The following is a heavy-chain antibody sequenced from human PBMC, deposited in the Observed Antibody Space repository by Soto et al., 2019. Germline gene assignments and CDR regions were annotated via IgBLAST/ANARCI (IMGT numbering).Heavy chain of an antibody. Sequence: GASVKVSCKASGYTFTSSAIHWVRQAPGQRLEWMGWINTGNGNTKYAQKFQGRVTITRDTSASTAYMELRSLESDDTAVYYCAREGIPPDAFDVWGQGTMVTVSS. J-gene: IGHJ3*01. D-gene: IGHD1-20*01. CDR2: INTGNGNT. V-gene: IGHV1-3*04. CDR3: AREGIPPDAFDV. CDR1: GYTFTSSA.